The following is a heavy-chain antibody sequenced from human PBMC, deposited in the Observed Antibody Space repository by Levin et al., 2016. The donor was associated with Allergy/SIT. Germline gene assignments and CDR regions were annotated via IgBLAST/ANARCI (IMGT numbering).Heavy chain of an antibody. D-gene: IGHD3-9*01. J-gene: IGHJ6*02. CDR3: AREILDAGYYPVSGMDV. Sequence: SVKVSCKASGGTFSSYGISWVRQAPGQGLEWMGRITPILGIANYAQKFQGRVTITADTSTSTAYMELSSMRSEDTAVYYCAREILDAGYYPVSGMDVWGQGTTVTVSS. CDR1: GGTFSSYG. CDR2: ITPILGIA. V-gene: IGHV1-69*04.